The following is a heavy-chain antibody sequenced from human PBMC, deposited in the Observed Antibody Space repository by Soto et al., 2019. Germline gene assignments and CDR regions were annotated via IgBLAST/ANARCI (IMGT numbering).Heavy chain of an antibody. CDR2: ISGDGGST. CDR1: GFTFDDYA. J-gene: IGHJ1*01. D-gene: IGHD1-26*01. V-gene: IGHV3-43*02. CDR3: AKVGQSGSYAEYFQH. Sequence: GGSLRLSCAASGFTFDDYAMHWVRQAPGKGLEWVSLISGDGGSTYYADYVKGRFTISRDNSKNSLYLQMNSLRTEDTAVYYCAKVGQSGSYAEYFQHWGQGTLVTVSS.